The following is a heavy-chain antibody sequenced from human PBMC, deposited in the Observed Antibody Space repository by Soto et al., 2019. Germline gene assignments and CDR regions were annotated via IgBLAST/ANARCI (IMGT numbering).Heavy chain of an antibody. CDR2: ISAYNGNT. Sequence: ASVKVSCKASGYTFTSYGISWVRQAPGQGLEWMGWISAYNGNTNYAQKLQGRVTMTTDTSTSTAYMELRSLRSDDTAVYYCAKDQPVEYSSSNPPGYWGQGTLVTVSS. CDR3: AKDQPVEYSSSNPPGY. D-gene: IGHD6-6*01. J-gene: IGHJ4*02. V-gene: IGHV1-18*01. CDR1: GYTFTSYG.